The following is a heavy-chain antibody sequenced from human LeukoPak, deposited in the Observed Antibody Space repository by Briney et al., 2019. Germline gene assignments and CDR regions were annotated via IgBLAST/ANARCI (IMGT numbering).Heavy chain of an antibody. J-gene: IGHJ4*02. D-gene: IGHD3-3*01. Sequence: GGSLRLSCAASGFTFSSYAMSWVRQAPGKGLEWVSAISGSGGSTYYADSVKGRFTISRDNSKNTLYLQMISLRAEDTAVYYCAKVPLWSGYYFDYWGQGTLVTVSS. CDR2: ISGSGGST. V-gene: IGHV3-23*01. CDR1: GFTFSSYA. CDR3: AKVPLWSGYYFDY.